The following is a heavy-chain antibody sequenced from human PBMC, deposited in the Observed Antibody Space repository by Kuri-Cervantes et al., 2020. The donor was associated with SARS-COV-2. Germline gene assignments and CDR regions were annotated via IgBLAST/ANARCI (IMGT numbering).Heavy chain of an antibody. CDR3: ARSVYYDSSGYYEGMDY. CDR1: GYTFTSYY. V-gene: IGHV1-8*03. Sequence: ASVKVSCKASGYTFTSYYMHWVRQAPGQGLEWMGWMNPNSGNTGYAQKFQGRVTITRNTSISTAYMELSSLRSEDTAVYYCARSVYYDSSGYYEGMDYWGQGTLVTVSS. CDR2: MNPNSGNT. D-gene: IGHD3-22*01. J-gene: IGHJ4*02.